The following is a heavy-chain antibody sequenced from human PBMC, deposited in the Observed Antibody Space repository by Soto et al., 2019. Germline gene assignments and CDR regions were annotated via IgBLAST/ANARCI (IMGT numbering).Heavy chain of an antibody. CDR2: ISAYNGNT. D-gene: IGHD2-2*02. CDR1: GYTFTSYG. Sequence: ASEKVSCKASGYTFTSYGISWVRHAPGQGLEWIGWISAYNGNTNYAQKLQGRVSMTTDKSTSTAYMELRSLRSDDTAVYHCARDRRVPAAISYYYYGMDVWGQGTTVTVSS. J-gene: IGHJ6*02. CDR3: ARDRRVPAAISYYYYGMDV. V-gene: IGHV1-18*01.